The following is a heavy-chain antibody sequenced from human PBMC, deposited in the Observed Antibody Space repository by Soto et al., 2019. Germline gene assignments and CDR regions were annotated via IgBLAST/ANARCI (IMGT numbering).Heavy chain of an antibody. CDR1: GYTFDDYG. V-gene: IGHV1-18*01. CDR3: ARQRDLGSCGTHTCSNAFDI. J-gene: IGHJ3*02. Sequence: ASVKVSCKASGYTFDDYGISWVRQAPGQGLEWMGWLGIFNGDTNFAQDLQGRVTMTADTSTSTVYMQLSGLRPDDTAVYYCARQRDLGSCGTHTCSNAFDIWGQGTLVTVSS. CDR2: LGIFNGDT. D-gene: IGHD2-21*01.